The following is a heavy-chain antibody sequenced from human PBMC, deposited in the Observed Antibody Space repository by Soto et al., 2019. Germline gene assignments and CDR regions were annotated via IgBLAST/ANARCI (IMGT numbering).Heavy chain of an antibody. CDR3: ARAWSLYCSSTSCYAFDI. J-gene: IGHJ3*02. D-gene: IGHD2-2*01. CDR1: GDSVSSNSAA. Sequence: SQTLSLTCAISGDSVSSNSAAWNWIRQSPSRGLEWLGRTYYRSKWYNDYAVSVKSRITINPDTSKNQFSLQLNSVTPEDTAVYYCARAWSLYCSSTSCYAFDIWGQGTMVTVSS. V-gene: IGHV6-1*01. CDR2: TYYRSKWYN.